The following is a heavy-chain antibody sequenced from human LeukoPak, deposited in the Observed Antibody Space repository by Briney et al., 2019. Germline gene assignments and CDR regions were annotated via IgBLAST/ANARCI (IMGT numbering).Heavy chain of an antibody. CDR1: GFTFGDYG. D-gene: IGHD3-10*01. CDR2: IRSKAYGGTT. CDR3: TGSFGELTFFDC. V-gene: IGHV3-49*04. Sequence: GGSLRPSCTTSGFTFGDYGMSWVRQAPGKGLEWVGFIRSKAYGGTTENAASVKGRFTISRDDSKSIAYLQMNSLKTEDTAVYYCTGSFGELTFFDCWGLGTLVTVSS. J-gene: IGHJ4*02.